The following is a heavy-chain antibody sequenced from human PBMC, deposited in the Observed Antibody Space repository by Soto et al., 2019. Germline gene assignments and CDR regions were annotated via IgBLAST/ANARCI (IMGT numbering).Heavy chain of an antibody. V-gene: IGHV3-74*01. J-gene: IGHJ4*02. D-gene: IGHD3-10*02. CDR3: ARDLRMFNYFDY. CDR1: GFIFSSYW. CDR2: INTDGSST. Sequence: PGGSLRLSCAASGFIFSSYWMHWVRQAPGKGLVWVSRINTDGSSTTYADSVKGRFTISRDNAKNTLYLQMNSLRAEDTAVYYCARDLRMFNYFDYWGQGTLVTVSS.